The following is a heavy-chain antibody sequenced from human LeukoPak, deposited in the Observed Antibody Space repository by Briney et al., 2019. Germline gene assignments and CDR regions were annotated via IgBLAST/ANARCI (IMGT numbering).Heavy chain of an antibody. Sequence: SETLSLTCTVSGGSISSYYWSWIRQPAGKGLEWIGRICTSGSTNYNPSLKSRVTMSVDTSKNQFSLKLSSVTAADTAVYYCARGRGHLFGRRLGEFFDPWGQGTLVTVSS. D-gene: IGHD3-16*01. CDR1: GGSISSYY. V-gene: IGHV4-4*07. J-gene: IGHJ5*02. CDR2: ICTSGST. CDR3: ARGRGHLFGRRLGEFFDP.